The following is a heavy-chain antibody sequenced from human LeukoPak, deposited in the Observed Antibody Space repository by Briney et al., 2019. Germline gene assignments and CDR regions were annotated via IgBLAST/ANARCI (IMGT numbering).Heavy chain of an antibody. V-gene: IGHV3-23*01. Sequence: GGSLGLSCVASEFTFSSHAMNWVRQAPGKGLEWVSSISGGGESTYYADSVKGRFTVSRDSSENTLFLQMSSLRIEDTAVYYCAREWGNSGFDYWGQGTLVTVSS. CDR3: AREWGNSGFDY. J-gene: IGHJ4*02. CDR2: ISGGGEST. D-gene: IGHD6-25*01. CDR1: EFTFSSHA.